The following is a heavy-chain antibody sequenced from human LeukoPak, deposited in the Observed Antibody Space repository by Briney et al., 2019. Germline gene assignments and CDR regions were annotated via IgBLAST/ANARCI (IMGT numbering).Heavy chain of an antibody. CDR3: ARVGRVTTVTTQLVYYYYMDV. J-gene: IGHJ6*03. CDR2: IYHSGST. CDR1: GYSISSGHY. Sequence: SETLSLTCTVSGYSISSGHYWGWIRPPPGKGLEWIGSIYHSGSTYYNPSLKSRVTISVDTSKNQFSLKLSSVTAADTAVYYCARVGRVTTVTTQLVYYYYMDVWGKGTTVTVSS. D-gene: IGHD4-17*01. V-gene: IGHV4-38-2*02.